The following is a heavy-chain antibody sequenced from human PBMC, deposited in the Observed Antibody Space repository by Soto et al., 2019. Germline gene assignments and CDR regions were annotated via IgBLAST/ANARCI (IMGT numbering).Heavy chain of an antibody. CDR2: IYYSGST. CDR3: ASSGDYYGSGQFAY. J-gene: IGHJ4*02. V-gene: IGHV4-59*01. Sequence: SETLSLTCTVSGGSISSYYWSWIRQPPGKGLEWIGYIYYSGSTNYNPSLKSRVTISVDTSKNQLTLKLCPVTVADTAVYYCASSGDYYGSGQFAYWGQGTLVTVSS. CDR1: GGSISSYY. D-gene: IGHD3-10*01.